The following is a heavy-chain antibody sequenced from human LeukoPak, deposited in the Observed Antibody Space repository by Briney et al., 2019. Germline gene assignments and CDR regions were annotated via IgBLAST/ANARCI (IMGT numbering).Heavy chain of an antibody. J-gene: IGHJ3*01. D-gene: IGHD6-19*01. CDR3: AKAINSGWYLDVFNF. CDR1: GFTFSSCG. V-gene: IGHV3-30*18. Sequence: GGSLRLSCAASGFTFSSCGMHWVRQAPGKGLEWVAVISYDGSNKYYADSVKGRFTISRDNSKNTLFLEMNSLRAEDTAVYYCAKAINSGWYLDVFNFWGQGTMVTVSS. CDR2: ISYDGSNK.